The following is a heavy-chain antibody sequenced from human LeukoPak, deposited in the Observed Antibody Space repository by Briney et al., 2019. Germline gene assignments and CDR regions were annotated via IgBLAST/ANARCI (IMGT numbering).Heavy chain of an antibody. V-gene: IGHV1-18*01. D-gene: IGHD3-22*01. CDR1: GYTFTSYG. Sequence: ASVKVSCKASGYTFTSYGISWVRQAPGQGLEWMGWIGAYNGNTNYAQKLQGRVTMTTDTSTSTAYMELRSLRSDDTAVYYCARDLYYDMVDAVDPCFQHWGQGTLVTVSS. J-gene: IGHJ1*01. CDR3: ARDLYYDMVDAVDPCFQH. CDR2: IGAYNGNT.